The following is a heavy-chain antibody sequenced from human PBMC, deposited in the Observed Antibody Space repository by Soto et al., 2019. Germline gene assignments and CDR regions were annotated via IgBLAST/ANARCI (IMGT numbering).Heavy chain of an antibody. J-gene: IGHJ5*02. CDR2: ANHGGNA. V-gene: IGHV4-34*01. CDR3: ARAYSGAWSNWCDP. D-gene: IGHD5-12*01. Sequence: PSESLSLTCAVYGGSFSGYYWSWVRQPPGKGREWIGEANHGGNATYNPSLKSRVTISLDTSENQFSLKVRSVTAADTAVYYCARAYSGAWSNWCDPSGRGTLVTVSS. CDR1: GGSFSGYY.